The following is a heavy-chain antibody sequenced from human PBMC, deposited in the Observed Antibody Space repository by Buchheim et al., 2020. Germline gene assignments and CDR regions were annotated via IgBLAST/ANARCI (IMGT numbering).Heavy chain of an antibody. V-gene: IGHV4-59*01. D-gene: IGHD3-3*01. CDR2: IYYSGST. J-gene: IGHJ5*02. Sequence: QVQLQESGPGLVKPSETLSLTCTVSGGSISSYYWSWIRQPPGKGLEWIGYIYYSGSTNYNPSLNSRVTISVDTSKNQFSLKLSSVTAADTAVYYCERAFGERNTIFGVDIESWFGPWGQGTL. CDR1: GGSISSYY. CDR3: ERAFGERNTIFGVDIESWFGP.